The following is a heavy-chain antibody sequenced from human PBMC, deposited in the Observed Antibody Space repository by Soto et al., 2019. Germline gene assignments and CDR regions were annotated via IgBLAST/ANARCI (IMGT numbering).Heavy chain of an antibody. CDR3: ARDVFRLGWPHTYYYYYYGMDV. CDR1: GYTFTSYG. CDR2: ISAYNGNT. J-gene: IGHJ6*02. V-gene: IGHV1-18*01. Sequence: QVQLVQSGAEVKKPGASVKVSCKASGYTFTSYGISWVRQAPGQGLEWMGWISAYNGNTNYAQKLQGRVTMTTDTSTSTAYMELRSLRSDDTAVYYCARDVFRLGWPHTYYYYYYGMDVWGQGTTVTVSS. D-gene: IGHD2-21*01.